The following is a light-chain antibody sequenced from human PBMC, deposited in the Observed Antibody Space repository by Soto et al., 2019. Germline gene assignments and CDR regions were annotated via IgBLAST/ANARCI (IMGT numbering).Light chain of an antibody. CDR3: QQYLNWPVYT. CDR2: GAF. V-gene: IGKV3-15*01. J-gene: IGKJ2*01. CDR1: QSVGSS. Sequence: ERVMTQSPATLSVSPGEGATLSCMASQSVGSSLAWYQQKPGQAPRLLIYGAFTRVTGIPARFSGSGSGTEFTLTISSLKSEDFAVSYCQQYLNWPVYTFGQGTKVDIK.